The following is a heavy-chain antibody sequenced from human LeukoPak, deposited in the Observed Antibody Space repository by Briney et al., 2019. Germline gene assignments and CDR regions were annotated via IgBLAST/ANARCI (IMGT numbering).Heavy chain of an antibody. Sequence: GGSLRLSCAASGFTFSNAWMSWVRQAPGKGLEWVGRIKSKTDGGTTDYAAPVKGRFTISRDDSKNTLYLQMNSLKTEDTAVYYCTTLIPAALQFGWFDPWGQGTLVTVSS. D-gene: IGHD2-2*02. J-gene: IGHJ5*02. V-gene: IGHV3-15*01. CDR2: IKSKTDGGTT. CDR1: GFTFSNAW. CDR3: TTLIPAALQFGWFDP.